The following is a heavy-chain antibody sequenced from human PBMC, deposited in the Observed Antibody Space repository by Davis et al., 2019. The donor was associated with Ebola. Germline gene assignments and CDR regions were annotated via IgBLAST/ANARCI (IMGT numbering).Heavy chain of an antibody. J-gene: IGHJ4*02. V-gene: IGHV6-1*01. CDR1: GDSVSINSAG. D-gene: IGHD5-12*01. CDR2: TYYNSKWFH. CDR3: ASGWLRTYFDY. Sequence: SETLSLTCAISGDSVSINSAGWNWIRQSPSRGLEWLGRTYYNSKWFHDYAPSVKTRITINADTSKNLFSLQLSSVTPEDTAVYYCASGWLRTYFDYWGQGALVTVSS.